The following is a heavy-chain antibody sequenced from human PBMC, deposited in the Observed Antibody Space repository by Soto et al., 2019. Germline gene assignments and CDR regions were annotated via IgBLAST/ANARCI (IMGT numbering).Heavy chain of an antibody. CDR3: ARRLFGGAKDY. CDR2: ICYNGNT. V-gene: IGHV4-61*01. D-gene: IGHD3-10*01. J-gene: IGHJ4*02. Sequence: SETLSLSCTVSGDSFGRGSFYWSWIRQPPGEGLEWVGYICYNGNTNYNPSPESRGSIPIDPSKSQFSLKLSSVTAADTAVYYCARRLFGGAKDYWGQGTLVTVSS. CDR1: GDSFGRGSFY.